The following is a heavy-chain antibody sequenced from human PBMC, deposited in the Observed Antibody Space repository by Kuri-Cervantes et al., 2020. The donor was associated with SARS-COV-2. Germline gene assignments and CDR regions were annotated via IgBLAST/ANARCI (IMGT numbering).Heavy chain of an antibody. D-gene: IGHD6-13*01. J-gene: IGHJ4*02. CDR3: AKSGLYTSNWNLFDH. Sequence: GSLRLSCAASGYSFSSFALSWVRQAPGKGLEWVSSISGGGYSTYYADSVKGRFTISRDTSQKTLYLQMNSLRADDTALYYCAKSGLYTSNWNLFDHWGQGTLVTVSS. CDR1: GYSFSSFA. CDR2: ISGGGYST. V-gene: IGHV3-23*01.